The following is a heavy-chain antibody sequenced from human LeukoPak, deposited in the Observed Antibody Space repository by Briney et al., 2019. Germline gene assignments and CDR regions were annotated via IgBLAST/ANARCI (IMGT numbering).Heavy chain of an antibody. D-gene: IGHD6-19*01. Sequence: SETLSLTCTVSGYSISSGYYWGWIRQPPGKGLEWIGSIYHSGSTYYNPSLKSRVTISVDTSKNQFSLKLSSVTAADTAVYYCARDPGGSGPASWGPGTLVTASS. CDR1: GYSISSGYY. J-gene: IGHJ5*02. CDR3: ARDPGGSGPAS. V-gene: IGHV4-38-2*02. CDR2: IYHSGST.